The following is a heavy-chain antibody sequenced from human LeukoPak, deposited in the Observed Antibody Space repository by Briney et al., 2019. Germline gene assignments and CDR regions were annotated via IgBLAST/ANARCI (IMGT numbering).Heavy chain of an antibody. CDR2: IYYSGST. V-gene: IGHV4-39*01. Sequence: PSETLSLTCTVSGGSISSSSYYWGWIRQPPGKGLEWIGSIYYSGSTYYNPPLKSRVTISVDTSKNQFSLKLSSVTAADTAVYYCATTGKHYYGSGSYFRTYAFDIWGQGTMVTVSS. CDR1: GGSISSSSYY. J-gene: IGHJ3*02. D-gene: IGHD3-10*01. CDR3: ATTGKHYYGSGSYFRTYAFDI.